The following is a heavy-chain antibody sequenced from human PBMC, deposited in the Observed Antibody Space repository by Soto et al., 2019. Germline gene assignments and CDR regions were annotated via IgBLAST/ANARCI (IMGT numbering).Heavy chain of an antibody. CDR1: GFTFSSYA. V-gene: IGHV3-23*01. Sequence: EVQLLESGGGLVQPGGSLRLSCAASGFTFSSYAMSWVRQAPGKGLEWVSAISGRGGGTHYADSVKGRFTISRDNSKNKVYVQMNSLRAGDTAVYDCAKAGGQWLASGYFDLWGRGTLVTVSS. CDR2: ISGRGGGT. D-gene: IGHD6-19*01. CDR3: AKAGGQWLASGYFDL. J-gene: IGHJ2*01.